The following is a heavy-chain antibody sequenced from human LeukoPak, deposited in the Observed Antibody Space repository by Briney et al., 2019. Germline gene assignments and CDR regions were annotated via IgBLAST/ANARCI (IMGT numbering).Heavy chain of an antibody. V-gene: IGHV3-48*03. CDR2: ISSSGSTI. J-gene: IGHJ4*02. Sequence: GGSLRLSCAASGFTFSSYEMNWVRQAPGKGLEWVSYISSSGSTIYYADSVKGRFTISRDNAKNLLYLQMNSLRAEDTAVYYCASVWFGELLRDYWGQGTLVTVSS. CDR3: ASVWFGELLRDY. CDR1: GFTFSSYE. D-gene: IGHD3-10*01.